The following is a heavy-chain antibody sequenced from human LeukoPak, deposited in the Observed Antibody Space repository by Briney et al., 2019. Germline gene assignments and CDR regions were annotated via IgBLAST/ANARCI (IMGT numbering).Heavy chain of an antibody. V-gene: IGHV1-2*02. CDR2: IPPSSGGP. Sequence: ASVKVPCKASGYTFTGYYMHWVRQAPGQGLEWMGWIPPSSGGPYYAQKFQGRITMTRDTSISTAYMELSRLRSDDTAVYYCASGRRVVPADPIEYYYYYMDVWGKGTTVTVSS. CDR3: ASGRRVVPADPIEYYYYYMDV. CDR1: GYTFTGYY. D-gene: IGHD2-2*01. J-gene: IGHJ6*03.